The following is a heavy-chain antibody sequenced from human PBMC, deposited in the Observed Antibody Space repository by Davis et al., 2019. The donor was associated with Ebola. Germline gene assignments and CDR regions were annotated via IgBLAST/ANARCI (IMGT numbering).Heavy chain of an antibody. V-gene: IGHV3-21*01. CDR2: ISSSSSYI. J-gene: IGHJ6*02. Sequence: GGSLRLSCAASGFTFSSYSMNWVRQAPGKGLEWVSSISSSSSYIYYADSVKGRFTISRDNAKNSLYLQMNSLRAEDTAVYYCARGPSMIVVVITPGYGMDVWGQGTTVTVSS. D-gene: IGHD3-22*01. CDR3: ARGPSMIVVVITPGYGMDV. CDR1: GFTFSSYS.